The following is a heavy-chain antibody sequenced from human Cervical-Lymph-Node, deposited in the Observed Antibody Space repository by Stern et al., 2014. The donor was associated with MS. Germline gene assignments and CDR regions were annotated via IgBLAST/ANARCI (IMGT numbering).Heavy chain of an antibody. CDR2: IYFSGSP. CDR3: ARSFDSSGYYYYGMDV. D-gene: IGHD6-25*01. J-gene: IGHJ6*02. Sequence: VQLLQSGPGLVKPSETLSLTCTVSGGSISSYYWSWIRQPPGKGLEWIGYIYFSGSPAYNSSLKSRVTLSLDTSKNQFSLHLTPGTAADTAVYYCARSFDSSGYYYYGMDVWGQGTTVTVSS. CDR1: GGSISSYY. V-gene: IGHV4-4*08.